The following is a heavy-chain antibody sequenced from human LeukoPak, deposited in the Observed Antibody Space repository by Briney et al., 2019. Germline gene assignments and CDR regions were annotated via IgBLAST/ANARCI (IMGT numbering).Heavy chain of an antibody. CDR3: AREFAAAAGTIDY. D-gene: IGHD6-13*01. J-gene: IGHJ4*02. V-gene: IGHV3-23*01. CDR1: GFTFSSYA. Sequence: GGSLRLSCAASGFTFSSYAVSWVRQAPGKGLEWVSVINGGGGNTYYADSVKGRFTISRDNAKNSLYLQMNSLRAEDTAVYYCAREFAAAAGTIDYWGQGTLVTVSS. CDR2: INGGGGNT.